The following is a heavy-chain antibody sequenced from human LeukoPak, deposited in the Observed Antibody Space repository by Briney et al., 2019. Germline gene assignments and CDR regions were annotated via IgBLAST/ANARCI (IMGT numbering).Heavy chain of an antibody. V-gene: IGHV3-48*03. CDR1: GFTFSSYE. D-gene: IGHD6-19*01. CDR2: ISSNGSTI. J-gene: IGHJ6*03. CDR3: AGISSGWYHYYYMDV. Sequence: GGSLRLSCAASGFTFSSYEMNWVRQAPGKGLEWVSYISSNGSTIYYADSVKGRFTISRDNAKNLLHLQMNSLRAEDTAVYYCAGISSGWYHYYYMDVWGKGTTVTISS.